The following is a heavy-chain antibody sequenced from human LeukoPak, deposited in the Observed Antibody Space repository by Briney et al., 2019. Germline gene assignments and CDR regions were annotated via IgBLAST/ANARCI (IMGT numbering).Heavy chain of an antibody. Sequence: GGSLRLSCAASGFTVSSNYMSWVRQAPGKGLEWVSVIYSGGSTYYANSVKGRFTISRDNSKNTLYLQMNSLRAEDTAVYYCARVKSWFGEPYYYYAMDVWGQGTTVTVSS. CDR2: IYSGGST. CDR1: GFTVSSNY. D-gene: IGHD3-10*01. V-gene: IGHV3-53*01. J-gene: IGHJ6*02. CDR3: ARVKSWFGEPYYYYAMDV.